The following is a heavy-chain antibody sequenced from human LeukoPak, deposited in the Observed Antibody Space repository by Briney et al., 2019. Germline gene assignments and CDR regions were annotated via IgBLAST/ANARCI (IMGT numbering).Heavy chain of an antibody. CDR2: ISSSSSYI. Sequence: GGSLRLSCAASGFTFSSYSMNWVRQAPGKGLEWVSSISSSSSYIYYADSVKGRFTISRDNAKNSLYLQMNSLRAEDTAVYYCARARITGTNWFDPWGQGTLVTVSS. CDR3: ARARITGTNWFDP. CDR1: GFTFSSYS. D-gene: IGHD1-7*01. V-gene: IGHV3-21*01. J-gene: IGHJ5*02.